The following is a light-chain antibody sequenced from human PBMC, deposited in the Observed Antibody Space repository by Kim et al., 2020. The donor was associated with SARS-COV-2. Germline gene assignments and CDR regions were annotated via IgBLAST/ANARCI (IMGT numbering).Light chain of an antibody. J-gene: IGLJ2*01. Sequence: PGQRVPISCSGSRSNIGRNSVNWYQQFPGTAPKILIYSNDQRSSGVPDRFSGSKSGTAASLAISDLRSEDEAEYFCAAWDDSLNVVFGGGTQLTVL. CDR3: AAWDDSLNVV. CDR1: RSNIGRNS. CDR2: SND. V-gene: IGLV1-44*01.